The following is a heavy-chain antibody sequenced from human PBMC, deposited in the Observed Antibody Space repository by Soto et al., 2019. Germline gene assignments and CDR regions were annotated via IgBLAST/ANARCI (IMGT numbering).Heavy chain of an antibody. V-gene: IGHV4-59*01. CDR3: AGLGGRWLQLRY. J-gene: IGHJ4*02. D-gene: IGHD5-12*01. CDR2: IYYSGST. CDR1: GGSISSYY. Sequence: ETLSLTCTVSGGSISSYYWSWIRQPPGKGLEWIGYIYYSGSTNYNPSLKSRVTISVDTSKNQFSLKLSSVTAADTAVYYCAGLGGRWLQLRYWGQGTLVTVSS.